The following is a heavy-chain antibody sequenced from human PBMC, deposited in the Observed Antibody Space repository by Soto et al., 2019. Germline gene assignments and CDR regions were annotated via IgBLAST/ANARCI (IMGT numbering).Heavy chain of an antibody. J-gene: IGHJ4*02. CDR1: GITFIADA. CDR3: VKSFSSNWYDYFDY. Sequence: GGSLRLSCAASGITFIADAMSWVRQAPGKGLEWVSAISGSGATTYYADSVKGRFTISRDKSKNTLYLQMNSLRAEDTALYYCVKSFSSNWYDYFDYWGQGSLVTVSS. CDR2: ISGSGATT. V-gene: IGHV3-23*01. D-gene: IGHD6-13*01.